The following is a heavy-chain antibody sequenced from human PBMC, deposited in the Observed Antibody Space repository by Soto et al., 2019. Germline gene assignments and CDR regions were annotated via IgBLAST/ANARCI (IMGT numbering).Heavy chain of an antibody. CDR2: TYYSGNT. D-gene: IGHD6-13*01. V-gene: IGHV4-39*01. CDR1: GGSISSRSYY. CDR3: ARQGKYSSSWREYFDYYNGMDV. J-gene: IGHJ6*02. Sequence: QLQLQESGPGLVKPSETLSLTCTVSGGSISSRSYYWGWIRQPPGKGLEWIGSTYYSGNTYYNPPLKSRVIISVDTSKNQFSLKLSSVTAADTAVYYCARQGKYSSSWREYFDYYNGMDVWGQGTTVTVSS.